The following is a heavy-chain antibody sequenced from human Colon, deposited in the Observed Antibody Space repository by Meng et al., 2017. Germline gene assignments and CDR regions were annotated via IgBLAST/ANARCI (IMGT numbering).Heavy chain of an antibody. CDR1: GFNFRGYA. Sequence: QVQLVESVGGLVQPVKSLRLSCVGSGFNFRGYATPWVRQSPGKGLEWMAVISYDASKTYYADSVKGRFTISRDNSNNTLYLKMNNVRAEDTAVYYCARDASGSAGTGFFDFRGQGTLVTVSS. D-gene: IGHD1-7*01. CDR2: ISYDASKT. CDR3: ARDASGSAGTGFFDF. J-gene: IGHJ4*02. V-gene: IGHV3-30-3*01.